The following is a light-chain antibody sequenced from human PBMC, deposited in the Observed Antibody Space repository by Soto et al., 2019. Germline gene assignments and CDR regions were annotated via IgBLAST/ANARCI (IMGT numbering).Light chain of an antibody. CDR2: ATD. CDR1: NSNIGNNN. Sequence: QSVLTQPPSASGTPGQRVTISCSGSNSNIGNNNVNWYQQLPGAAPKLLIFATDQRLSGVPDRFSGSKSGTSASLAISGLQSEDEADYYCATWDDSPSVVDVFGTGTKLTVL. V-gene: IGLV1-44*01. J-gene: IGLJ1*01. CDR3: ATWDDSPSVVDV.